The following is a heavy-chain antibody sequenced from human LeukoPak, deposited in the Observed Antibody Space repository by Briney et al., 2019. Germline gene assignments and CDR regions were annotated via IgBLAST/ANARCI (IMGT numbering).Heavy chain of an antibody. CDR2: IYYSVST. J-gene: IGHJ5*02. V-gene: IGHV4-61*08. CDR3: ARGGRGRNWFDP. CDR1: GDSVASGGYY. D-gene: IGHD3-10*01. Sequence: PSETLSLTCTVSGDSVASGGYYWNCIRQPPGKGLEWIGYIYYSVSTNYNLSLKSRVTISVDTSENQFSLKLTSVTAADTAVYYCARGGRGRNWFDPWGQGTLVTVSS.